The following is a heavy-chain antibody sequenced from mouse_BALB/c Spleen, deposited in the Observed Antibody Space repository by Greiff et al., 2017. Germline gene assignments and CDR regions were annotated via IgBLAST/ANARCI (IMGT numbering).Heavy chain of an antibody. CDR3: ARDGGYFDV. CDR1: GFTFSDYY. J-gene: IGHJ1*01. V-gene: IGHV5-4*02. CDR2: ISDGGSYT. Sequence: EVKLVESGGGLVKPGGSLKLSCAASGFTFSDYYMYWVRQTPEKRLEWVATISDGGSYTYYPDSVKGRFTISRDNAKNNLYLQMSSLKSEDTAMYYCARDGGYFDVWGAGTTVTVAS.